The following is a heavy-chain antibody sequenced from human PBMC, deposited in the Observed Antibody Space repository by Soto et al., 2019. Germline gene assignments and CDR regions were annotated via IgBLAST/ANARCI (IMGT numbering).Heavy chain of an antibody. D-gene: IGHD3-10*01. Sequence: QVQLVQSGAEVKKPGSSVKVSCKASGGTFSSYTISWVRQAPGQGLEWMGRITPILGIANYAQKFQGRVTITADKSTSTAYMELSSLRSEDTAVYYCAREGLLLDGSGTHFDYWGQGTLVTVSS. V-gene: IGHV1-69*08. CDR1: GGTFSSYT. J-gene: IGHJ4*02. CDR2: ITPILGIA. CDR3: AREGLLLDGSGTHFDY.